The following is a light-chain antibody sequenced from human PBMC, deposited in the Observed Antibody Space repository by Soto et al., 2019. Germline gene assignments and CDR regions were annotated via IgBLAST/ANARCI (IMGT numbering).Light chain of an antibody. Sequence: QSALTQPASVSGSPGQSITISCTGIRNDIGSHNLVSWYQQHPGKAPKLMIYEGSKRPSGVSDRFSASKSGNTASLTISGLQAEDEADYYCCSYAGKSSYVFGTGTKLTVL. CDR2: EGS. CDR1: RNDIGSHNL. J-gene: IGLJ1*01. V-gene: IGLV2-23*01. CDR3: CSYAGKSSYV.